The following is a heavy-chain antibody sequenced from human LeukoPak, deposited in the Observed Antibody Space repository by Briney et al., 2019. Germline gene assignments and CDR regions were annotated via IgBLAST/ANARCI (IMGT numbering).Heavy chain of an antibody. CDR2: IYHSGTT. CDR3: ARGLPGYSGGDDAFDI. CDR1: GDSITSYH. Sequence: PSESLSLTCTVSGDSITSYHWRWIRQPPGKGLEYVWDIYHSGTTNYNPSLTSRVTISVDTSKKQFSQKLTSVTAADAAVYYCARGLPGYSGGDDAFDIWGQGTVVTVS. V-gene: IGHV4-59*01. J-gene: IGHJ3*02. D-gene: IGHD6-19*01.